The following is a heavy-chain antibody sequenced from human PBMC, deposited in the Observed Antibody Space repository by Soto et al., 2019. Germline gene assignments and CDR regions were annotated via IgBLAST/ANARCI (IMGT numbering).Heavy chain of an antibody. CDR3: ARAYGDYVFDY. CDR2: IYYSGST. J-gene: IGHJ4*02. CDR1: SSCITRYY. D-gene: IGHD4-17*01. Sequence: PSETLSLTCTLDSSCITRYYWSWIRQSPGKGLEWIGYIYYSGSTNYNPSLKSRVTISVDTSKNQFSLKLSSVTAADTAVYYCARAYGDYVFDYWGQGTLVTVS. V-gene: IGHV4-59*01.